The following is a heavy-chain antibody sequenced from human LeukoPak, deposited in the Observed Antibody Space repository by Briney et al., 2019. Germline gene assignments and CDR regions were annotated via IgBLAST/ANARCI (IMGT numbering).Heavy chain of an antibody. V-gene: IGHV3-30*18. J-gene: IGHJ4*02. D-gene: IGHD1-1*01. CDR2: ISYDGSNK. CDR3: AKGTPRTGTYFDY. Sequence: GGSLRLSCAASGFTFSSYGMHWVRQAPGKGLEWVAVISYDGSNKYYADSVKGRFTISRDNSKNTLYLQMNSLRAEDTAVYYCAKGTPRTGTYFDYWGQGTLVTVSS. CDR1: GFTFSSYG.